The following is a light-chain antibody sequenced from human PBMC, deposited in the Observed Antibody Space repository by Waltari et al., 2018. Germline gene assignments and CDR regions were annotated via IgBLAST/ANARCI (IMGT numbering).Light chain of an antibody. Sequence: EIVMTQSPATLSVSPGERATVSCRASQSVNGNLAWYQHKQGQAPRLLIYAASTRATGTPGRVSGGGSGTEFTLTISSLQSEEFAIYYCQQYTEWPYTFGQGTKLEIK. J-gene: IGKJ2*01. CDR2: AAS. V-gene: IGKV3-15*01. CDR1: QSVNGN. CDR3: QQYTEWPYT.